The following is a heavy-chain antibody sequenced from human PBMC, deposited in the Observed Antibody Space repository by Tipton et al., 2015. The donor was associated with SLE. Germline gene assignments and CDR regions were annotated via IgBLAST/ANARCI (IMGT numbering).Heavy chain of an antibody. J-gene: IGHJ4*02. CDR1: GFPFNTYS. CDR2: IKEDGSEK. CDR3: ARGDDIRGFEF. Sequence: SLRLSCQVSGFPFNTYSMSWVRQAPGKGLEWVANIKEDGSEKNYVDSVEGRFTISRDNAKNSVSLQMNSLTAGDTAVYFCARGDDIRGFEFWGRGTLVTVSS. V-gene: IGHV3-7*01. D-gene: IGHD3-9*01.